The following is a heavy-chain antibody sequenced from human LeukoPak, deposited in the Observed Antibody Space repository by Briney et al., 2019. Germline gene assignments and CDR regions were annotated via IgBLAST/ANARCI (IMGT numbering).Heavy chain of an antibody. J-gene: IGHJ4*02. Sequence: GGSLRLSCAASGFTFSNYAMSWVRQAPGKGLEWVSAISGSGGSTYYADSVKGRFTISRDNSKNTLYLQMNSLRAADTAVYNCAKGSMARGAPNEYWGQGTLVTVST. CDR1: GFTFSNYA. CDR2: ISGSGGST. D-gene: IGHD3-10*01. CDR3: AKGSMARGAPNEY. V-gene: IGHV3-23*01.